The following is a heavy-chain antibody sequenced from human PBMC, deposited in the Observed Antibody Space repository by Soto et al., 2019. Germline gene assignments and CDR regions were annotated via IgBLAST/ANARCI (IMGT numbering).Heavy chain of an antibody. CDR1: GYTFVDYA. CDR2: MNPNTGNI. V-gene: IGHV1-3*01. Sequence: ASVKVSCKASGYTFVDYALHWVRQAPGQGLEWVGWMNPNTGNIKRSHKFEDRVSITRDTATSTAYLELRGLRSEDTAVYFCTGEGVVAENWFDPWGQGTLVTVS. CDR3: TGEGVVAENWFDP. D-gene: IGHD3-22*01. J-gene: IGHJ5*02.